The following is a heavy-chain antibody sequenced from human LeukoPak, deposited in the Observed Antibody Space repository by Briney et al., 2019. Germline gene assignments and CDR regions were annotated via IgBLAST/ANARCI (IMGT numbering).Heavy chain of an antibody. CDR1: GFTFSSYW. V-gene: IGHV3-48*01. CDR2: ISSSSSTI. Sequence: GGSLRLSCAASGFTFSSYWMHWVRQAPGKGLEWVSYISSSSSTIYYADSVKGRFTISRDNAKNSLYLQMNSLRAEDTAVYYCARVGCSSTSCYWGYWGQGTLVTVSS. CDR3: ARVGCSSTSCYWGY. J-gene: IGHJ4*02. D-gene: IGHD2-2*01.